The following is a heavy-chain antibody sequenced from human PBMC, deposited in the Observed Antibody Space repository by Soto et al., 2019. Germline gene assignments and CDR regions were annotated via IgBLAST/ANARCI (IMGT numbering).Heavy chain of an antibody. V-gene: IGHV3-33*01. CDR2: IWYDGSNT. J-gene: IGHJ4*02. CDR1: GFIFSSFG. CDR3: VRDLLGSGGHFDY. Sequence: GESLKISCAASGFIFSSFGMHWVRQAPGKGLEWVAHIWYDGSNTYYADSVKGRFTISRDNSRNTVYLRMNSLRAEDTAVYHCVRDLLGSGGHFDYWGQGTPVTVSS. D-gene: IGHD7-27*01.